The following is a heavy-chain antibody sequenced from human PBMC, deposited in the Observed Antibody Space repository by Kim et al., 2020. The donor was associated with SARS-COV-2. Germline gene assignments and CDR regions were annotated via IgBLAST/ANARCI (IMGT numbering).Heavy chain of an antibody. CDR2: IYYSGST. J-gene: IGHJ6*03. D-gene: IGHD1-26*01. CDR3: ARHGAASPLLYSYYYYMDV. V-gene: IGHV4-59*08. Sequence: SETLSLTCTVSGGSISSYYWSWIRQPPGKGLEWIGYIYYSGSTNYNPSLKSRVTISVDTSKNQFSLKLSSVTAADTAVYYCARHGAASPLLYSYYYYMDVWGKGTTVTVSS. CDR1: GGSISSYY.